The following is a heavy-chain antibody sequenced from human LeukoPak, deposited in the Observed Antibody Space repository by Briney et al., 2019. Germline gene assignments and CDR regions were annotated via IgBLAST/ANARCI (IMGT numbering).Heavy chain of an antibody. D-gene: IGHD3-16*02. CDR3: AKDWGLRLGELSSTLFDY. V-gene: IGHV3-9*02. CDR2: ISWNSGSI. Sequence: GGSLRLSCAASGFTSYDYAMHWVPPAPGEGLECVSGISWNSGSIGYADSVKGRFTISRDNAKNSLYLQMNSLRAEDMALYYCAKDWGLRLGELSSTLFDYWGQGTLVTVSS. J-gene: IGHJ4*02. CDR1: GFTSYDYA.